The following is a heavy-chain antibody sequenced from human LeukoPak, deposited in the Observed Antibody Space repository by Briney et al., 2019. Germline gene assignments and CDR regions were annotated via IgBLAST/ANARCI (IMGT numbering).Heavy chain of an antibody. J-gene: IGHJ5*02. D-gene: IGHD3-9*01. CDR3: ARDRFPSAPYYDILTGQNNWFDP. V-gene: IGHV3-21*04. CDR2: ISSSSVYI. CDR1: GFTFSSHT. Sequence: PGGSLRLSCAASGFTFSSHTMNWVRQAPGQGLEWVSSISSSSVYIYYADSIRGRFTISRDNAKSLLYLQMSSLRVEDTAVYYCARDRFPSAPYYDILTGQNNWFDPWGQGTLVTVSS.